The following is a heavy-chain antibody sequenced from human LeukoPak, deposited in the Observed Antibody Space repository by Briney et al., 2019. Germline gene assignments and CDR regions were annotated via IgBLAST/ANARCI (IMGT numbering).Heavy chain of an antibody. V-gene: IGHV3-30*04. CDR2: LSYDGSYE. CDR1: GFTFSSYA. J-gene: IGHJ4*02. D-gene: IGHD3-3*01. Sequence: GGSLRLSCAASGFTFSSYAMHWVRQAPGKGLEWVALLSYDGSYEYYADSVKGRFTISRDNSKNTLYLQMNSLRTDDSAVNYCASGAITIFGVVTHWGQGTLVTVSS. CDR3: ASGAITIFGVVTH.